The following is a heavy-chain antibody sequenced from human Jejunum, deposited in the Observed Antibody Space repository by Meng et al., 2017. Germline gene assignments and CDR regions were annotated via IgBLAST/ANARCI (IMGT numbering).Heavy chain of an antibody. CDR1: GYSFTNYW. Sequence: GGSLRLSCKGSGYSFTNYWINWVRQMPGKGLEWMGIIYPGDSDTRYSPSFQGQVTISADKSISTAYLQWRSLKASDSAMYYCARSAKYCSGGSCYSSRWGDYYYYGMDVWGRGTTVTVSS. CDR3: ARSAKYCSGGSCYSSRWGDYYYYGMDV. V-gene: IGHV5-51*01. J-gene: IGHJ6*02. CDR2: IYPGDSDT. D-gene: IGHD2-15*01.